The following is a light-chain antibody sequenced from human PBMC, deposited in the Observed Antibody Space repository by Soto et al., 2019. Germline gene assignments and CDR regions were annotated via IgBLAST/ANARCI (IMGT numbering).Light chain of an antibody. V-gene: IGKV3-15*01. J-gene: IGKJ1*01. CDR1: QSISNN. CDR3: QQSNNWPRT. CDR2: DAS. Sequence: EIVMTQSPATLSVSPGEGATLSCRASQSISNNLAWYQQKPGQAPRLLMYDASTRATGFPARFSGSGSGTDFTLTISSLQSGDFAIYYCQQSNNWPRTFGQGTKVEIK.